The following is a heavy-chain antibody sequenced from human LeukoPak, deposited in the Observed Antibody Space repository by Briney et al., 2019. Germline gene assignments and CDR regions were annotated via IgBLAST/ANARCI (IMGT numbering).Heavy chain of an antibody. CDR2: IYYSGST. D-gene: IGHD6-19*01. Sequence: SETLSLTCTVSGGSISSYYWSWIRQPPGKGVVWIGYIYYSGSTNYNPSLKSRVTISVDTSKNQFSLKLSSVTAADTAVYYCARRNSIAVAGTYFDYWGQGTLVTVSS. CDR1: GGSISSYY. J-gene: IGHJ4*02. V-gene: IGHV4-59*01. CDR3: ARRNSIAVAGTYFDY.